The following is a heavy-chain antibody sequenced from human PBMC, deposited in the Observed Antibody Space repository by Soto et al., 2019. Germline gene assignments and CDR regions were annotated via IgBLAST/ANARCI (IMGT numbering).Heavy chain of an antibody. Sequence: PGGSLRLSCAASALTFTSYAMSWVRQAPGKGLEWVSAISGSGDSTYYADSVKGRFTISRDNSKNTLHPQMNSLRAEDTAVYYCAKQSPYSSGWYYFDYWGQGTLVTVSS. CDR1: ALTFTSYA. CDR3: AKQSPYSSGWYYFDY. V-gene: IGHV3-23*01. J-gene: IGHJ4*02. D-gene: IGHD6-19*01. CDR2: ISGSGDST.